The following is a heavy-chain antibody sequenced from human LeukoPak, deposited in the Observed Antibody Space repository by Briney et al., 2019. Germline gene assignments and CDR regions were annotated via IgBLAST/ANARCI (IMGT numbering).Heavy chain of an antibody. CDR3: ARVKWLSSTRFDAFDI. CDR2: IYTSGST. D-gene: IGHD2-2*01. J-gene: IGHJ3*02. Sequence: SETLSLTCTVSGGSISSYYWSWIRQPAGKGLEWIGRIYTSGSTNYNPSLKSRVTMSVDTSKNQFSPRLTSVTAADPAVYYCARVKWLSSTRFDAFDIWGQGTMVTVSS. CDR1: GGSISSYY. V-gene: IGHV4-4*07.